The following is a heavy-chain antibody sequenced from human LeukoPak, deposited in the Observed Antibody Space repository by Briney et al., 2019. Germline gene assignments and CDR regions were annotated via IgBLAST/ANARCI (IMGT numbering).Heavy chain of an antibody. CDR3: AKGDWFGAQINWFDP. Sequence: GGSLRLSCAASGFTLSSYAMSWVRQAPGKGLEWVSALSESGGSTYYADSVKGRFTISRDKSKNTLYLQMNSLRAEDTAVYYCAKGDWFGAQINWFDPWGQGTLVTVSS. CDR1: GFTLSSYA. CDR2: LSESGGST. J-gene: IGHJ5*02. D-gene: IGHD3-10*01. V-gene: IGHV3-23*01.